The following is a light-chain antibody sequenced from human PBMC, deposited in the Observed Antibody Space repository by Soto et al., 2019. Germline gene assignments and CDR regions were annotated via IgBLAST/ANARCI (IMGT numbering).Light chain of an antibody. CDR2: SNN. J-gene: IGLJ2*01. CDR3: AAWDDSLNGPV. CDR1: SSNIGSNT. Sequence: QSVLTQPPSASGSPGQRVTISCSGGSSNIGSNTVNWYQQLPGTAPKLLIYSNNQRPSGVPDRFSGSKSGTSASLAISGLQSEDEADYYCAAWDDSLNGPVFGGRTKLTVL. V-gene: IGLV1-44*01.